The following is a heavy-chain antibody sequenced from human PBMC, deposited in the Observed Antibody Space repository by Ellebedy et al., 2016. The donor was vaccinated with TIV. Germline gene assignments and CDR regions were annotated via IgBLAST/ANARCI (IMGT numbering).Heavy chain of an antibody. D-gene: IGHD1-26*01. V-gene: IGHV3-74*01. CDR3: ARDLRGREDY. J-gene: IGHJ4*02. CDR1: AFTFSNFW. Sequence: GESLKISCEASAFTFSNFWMHWVRQAPGKGLMWVSSLNEDGSSTYYAGSLKGRFTISRDNAKNTLYLQMNSLRVEDTAVYYCARDLRGREDYWGQGTLVTVSS. CDR2: LNEDGSST.